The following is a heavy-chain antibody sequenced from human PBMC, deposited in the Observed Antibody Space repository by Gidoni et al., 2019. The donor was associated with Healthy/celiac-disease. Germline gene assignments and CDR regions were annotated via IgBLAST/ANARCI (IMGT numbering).Heavy chain of an antibody. CDR1: GGSISSGSYY. Sequence: QVQLQESGPGLVKPSQTLSLTCTVSGGSISSGSYYWSWIRQPAGKGLEWFGRIYTSGSTTYNPPLKSRVTISVDPSKNQFSLKLSYVTAADTAVYYCARMGEYSSSWYEGGFDYWGQGTLVTVSS. J-gene: IGHJ4*02. CDR3: ARMGEYSSSWYEGGFDY. V-gene: IGHV4-61*02. CDR2: IYTSGST. D-gene: IGHD6-13*01.